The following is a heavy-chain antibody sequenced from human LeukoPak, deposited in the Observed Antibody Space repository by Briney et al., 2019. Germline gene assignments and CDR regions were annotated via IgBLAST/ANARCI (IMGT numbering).Heavy chain of an antibody. CDR3: TTGTRVYYDSSGYYS. D-gene: IGHD3-22*01. CDR1: GFTFSNAW. V-gene: IGHV3-15*01. Sequence: GGSLRLSCAASGFTFSNAWMSWVRQAPGKGLEWVGRIKSKTDGGTTDYAAPVKGRFTISRDDSKNTLYLQMNSLKTEDTAVYYCTTGTRVYYDSSGYYSWGQGTLVTVSS. J-gene: IGHJ4*02. CDR2: IKSKTDGGTT.